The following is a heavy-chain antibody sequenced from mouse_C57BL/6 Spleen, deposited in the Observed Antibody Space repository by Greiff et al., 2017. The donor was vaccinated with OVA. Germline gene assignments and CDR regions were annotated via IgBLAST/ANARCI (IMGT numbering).Heavy chain of an antibody. Sequence: QVQLQQPGAELVKPGASVKLSCKASGYTFTSYWMQWVKQRPGQGLEWIGEIDPSDSYTNYNQKFKGKATLTVDTSSSTAYMQLSSLTSEDSAVYYCARWRGYYYGSSYWYFDVWGTGTTVTVSS. V-gene: IGHV1-50*01. CDR3: ARWRGYYYGSSYWYFDV. CDR1: GYTFTSYW. D-gene: IGHD1-1*01. J-gene: IGHJ1*03. CDR2: IDPSDSYT.